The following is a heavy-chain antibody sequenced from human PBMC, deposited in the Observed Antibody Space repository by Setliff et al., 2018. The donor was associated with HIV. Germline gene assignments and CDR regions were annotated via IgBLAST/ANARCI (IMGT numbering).Heavy chain of an antibody. CDR1: GYSFVDFW. CDR3: VRRDGYKFDYYGMDV. J-gene: IGHJ6*02. D-gene: IGHD5-12*01. CDR2: IYPGDSDS. V-gene: IGHV5-51*01. Sequence: PGESLKISCHLSGYSFVDFWIGWVRQMPGKGLEWVGFIYPGDSDSRYSPSFRGQVTISADKSISTAYLQWSSLKASDTAMYYCVRRDGYKFDYYGMDVWGQGTTVTVSS.